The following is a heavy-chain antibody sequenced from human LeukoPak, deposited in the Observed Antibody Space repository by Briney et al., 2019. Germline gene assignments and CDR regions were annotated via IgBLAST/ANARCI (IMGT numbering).Heavy chain of an antibody. CDR1: GLSPSNYA. Sequence: PGGPLRLSCVVSGLSPSNYAMTWVRQAPGKGLEWVSYISERGGSTTYADSVKGRFTISRDTSLSTLYLQMNNLRAEDTAVYFCAKRGVVIRGILVIGYHQEAYHYDFWGQGVLVTVSS. D-gene: IGHD3-10*01. V-gene: IGHV3-23*01. CDR2: ISERGGST. CDR3: AKRGVVIRGILVIGYHQEAYHYDF. J-gene: IGHJ4*02.